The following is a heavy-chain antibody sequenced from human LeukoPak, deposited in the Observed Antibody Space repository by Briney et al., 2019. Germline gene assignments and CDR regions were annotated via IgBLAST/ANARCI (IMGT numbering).Heavy chain of an antibody. CDR3: ARHDYGGNSGDY. CDR2: ISSNGDST. D-gene: IGHD4-23*01. V-gene: IGHV3-64*01. CDR1: GFGFSNYA. J-gene: IGHJ4*02. Sequence: GGSLRLSCAASGFGFSNYAMNWVRQAPGKRLEFVSVISSNGDSTYHANSVKGRFTISRDNSKNTLYLQMSSLRDEDTAVYYCARHDYGGNSGDYWGQGTLVTVSS.